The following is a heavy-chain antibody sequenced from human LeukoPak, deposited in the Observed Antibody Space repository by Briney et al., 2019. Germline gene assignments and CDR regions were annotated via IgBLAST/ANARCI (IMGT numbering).Heavy chain of an antibody. CDR2: VYHTGIT. Sequence: AETLSLTCGVSGASISSAGYSWSWIRQPPGKGLEWIGYVYHTGITHYNPSLRSRVTMSVDRSKNQFSLRLTSVTVADTAVYYCARGASWIDFWGQGTLVTVSS. D-gene: IGHD1-1*01. V-gene: IGHV4-30-2*01. CDR1: GASISSAGYS. CDR3: ARGASWIDF. J-gene: IGHJ4*02.